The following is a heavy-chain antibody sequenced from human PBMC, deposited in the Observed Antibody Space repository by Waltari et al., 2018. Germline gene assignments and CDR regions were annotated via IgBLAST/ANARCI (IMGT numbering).Heavy chain of an antibody. J-gene: IGHJ6*03. Sequence: EVQLVESGGGLVQPGGSLRLSCAASGFTVSTNNMSWAAQAPGKGREWVSVIYSGGSTYYEDSVKGRFTISRDNSKNTLYLQMNSLRAEDMAVYYCARDRGWDSWYGRYYYYYMDVWGKGTTVTVSS. CDR2: IYSGGST. V-gene: IGHV3-66*02. CDR3: ARDRGWDSWYGRYYYYYMDV. CDR1: GFTVSTNN. D-gene: IGHD6-13*01.